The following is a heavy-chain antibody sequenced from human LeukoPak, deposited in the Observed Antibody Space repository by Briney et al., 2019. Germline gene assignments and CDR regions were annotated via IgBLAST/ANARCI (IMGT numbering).Heavy chain of an antibody. D-gene: IGHD1-26*01. CDR1: GFTFSSYS. CDR2: ISSSSSTI. Sequence: GGSLRLSCAASGFTFSSYSMNWVRQAPGKGLEWVSYISSSSSTIYYADSVKGRFTISRDNAKNSLYLQMNSLRAEDTAVYYCARETSGSYYVVSDYGGQGPLVTVSS. J-gene: IGHJ4*02. CDR3: ARETSGSYYVVSDY. V-gene: IGHV3-48*01.